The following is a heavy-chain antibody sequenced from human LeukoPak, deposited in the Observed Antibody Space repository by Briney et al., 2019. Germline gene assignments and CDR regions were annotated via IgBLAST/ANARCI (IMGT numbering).Heavy chain of an antibody. CDR2: ISYDGSNK. J-gene: IGHJ4*02. Sequence: PGGSLRLSCAASGFTFSSYGMHWVRQAPGKGLEWVAVISYDGSNKYYADSVKGRFTISRDNSKNTLYLQVNSLRAEDTAVYYCAKERSYSSSSPNGYWGQGTLVTVSS. D-gene: IGHD6-6*01. CDR3: AKERSYSSSSPNGY. V-gene: IGHV3-30*18. CDR1: GFTFSSYG.